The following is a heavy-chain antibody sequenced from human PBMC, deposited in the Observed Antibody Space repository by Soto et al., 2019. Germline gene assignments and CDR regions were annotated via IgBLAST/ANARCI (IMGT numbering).Heavy chain of an antibody. Sequence: GESLKISCKGSGYSFTSYWIGWVRQMPGKGLEWMGIIYPGDSDTRYSPSFQGQVTISADKSISTAYLQWSSLKASDTAMYYCAMPITLSTSGYYYGMDFWGQGSTVSVS. CDR2: IYPGDSDT. V-gene: IGHV5-51*01. CDR1: GYSFTSYW. D-gene: IGHD5-12*01. J-gene: IGHJ6*02. CDR3: AMPITLSTSGYYYGMDF.